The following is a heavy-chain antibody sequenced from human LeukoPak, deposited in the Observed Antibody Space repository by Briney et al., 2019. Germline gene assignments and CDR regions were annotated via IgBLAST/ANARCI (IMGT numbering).Heavy chain of an antibody. V-gene: IGHV4-34*01. CDR3: AKLSSNWYFDS. CDR1: GESLSNYY. CDR2: INHYGST. D-gene: IGHD1-1*01. J-gene: IGHJ4*02. Sequence: SETLSLTCAVYGESLSNYYWSWIRQPPGKGLEWIGEINHYGSTNYNPSLKSRITISVDTSKNQFSLKLSSVTAADTAVYYCAKLSSNWYFDSWGRGTLVTVSS.